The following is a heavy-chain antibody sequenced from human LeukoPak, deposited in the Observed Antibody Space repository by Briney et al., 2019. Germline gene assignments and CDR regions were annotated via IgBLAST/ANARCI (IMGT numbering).Heavy chain of an antibody. V-gene: IGHV1-2*02. D-gene: IGHD3-10*01. J-gene: IGHJ5*02. Sequence: ASVKVSCKASGHIFTDYYMHWVRQAPGQGLEWMGWINVRSGDTRYAQKLQGRVTMTRDTSINTAYMELTSLKSDDTAVYYCARDRAAFGSLNWFDPWGQGTLVTVSS. CDR2: INVRSGDT. CDR3: ARDRAAFGSLNWFDP. CDR1: GHIFTDYY.